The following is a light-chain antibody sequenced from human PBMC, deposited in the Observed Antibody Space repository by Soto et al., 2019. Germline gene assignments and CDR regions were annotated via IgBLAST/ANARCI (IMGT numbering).Light chain of an antibody. Sequence: QSVLTQPASVSGSPGQSITISCTGTSSNVGSYNLVSWYQQHPGKAPQVIIYEGRERPSGVSNRFSGSKFGNTASLTISGLQAEDEADYYCCSYAGSSTYVFGTGTKLTVL. CDR2: EGR. J-gene: IGLJ1*01. CDR3: CSYAGSSTYV. V-gene: IGLV2-23*01. CDR1: SSNVGSYNL.